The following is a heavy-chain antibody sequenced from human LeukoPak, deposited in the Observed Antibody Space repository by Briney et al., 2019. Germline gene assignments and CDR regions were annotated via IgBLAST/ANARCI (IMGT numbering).Heavy chain of an antibody. CDR2: ISWNSGSI. Sequence: PGGSLRLSCVGSTFIFGSYSMNWVRQAPGKGLEWVSGISWNSGSIGYADSVKGRFTISRDNAKNSLYLQMNSLRAEDTALYYCAKDRTYSSGWGDTQGCFDYWGQGTLVTVSS. V-gene: IGHV3-9*01. CDR1: TFIFGSYS. D-gene: IGHD6-19*01. CDR3: AKDRTYSSGWGDTQGCFDY. J-gene: IGHJ4*02.